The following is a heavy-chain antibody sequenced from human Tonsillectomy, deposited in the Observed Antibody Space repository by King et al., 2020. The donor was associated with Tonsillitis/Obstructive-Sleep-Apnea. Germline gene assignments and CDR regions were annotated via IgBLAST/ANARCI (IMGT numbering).Heavy chain of an antibody. Sequence: VQLVESGAEVKKPGESLKISCKGSGYSFTSYWIGWVRQMPGKGLEWMGIIYPGDSDTRYSPSFQGQVTISADKSISTAYLQWSSLKASDTAMYYCARGAGYCSSTSCRIWFDPWGQGTLVTVSS. CDR3: ARGAGYCSSTSCRIWFDP. D-gene: IGHD2-2*01. V-gene: IGHV5-51*01. J-gene: IGHJ5*02. CDR2: IYPGDSDT. CDR1: GYSFTSYW.